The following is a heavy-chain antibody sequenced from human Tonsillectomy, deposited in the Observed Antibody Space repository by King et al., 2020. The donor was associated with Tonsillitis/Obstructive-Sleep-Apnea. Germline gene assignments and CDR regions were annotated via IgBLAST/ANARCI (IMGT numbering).Heavy chain of an antibody. V-gene: IGHV1-46*01. CDR3: ARDGKPVRETLITPGTYGMDV. Sequence: VQLVESGAEVKKPGASVKISCKASGYTFISYYVHWVRQAPGQGLEWMGIINPSGGSTSYAQKFQGTVTMTSDTSTSTVYMEVSSLRSADTAVYFCARDGKPVRETLITPGTYGMDVWGQGTTVTVSS. J-gene: IGHJ6*02. D-gene: IGHD3-22*01. CDR2: INPSGGST. CDR1: GYTFISYY.